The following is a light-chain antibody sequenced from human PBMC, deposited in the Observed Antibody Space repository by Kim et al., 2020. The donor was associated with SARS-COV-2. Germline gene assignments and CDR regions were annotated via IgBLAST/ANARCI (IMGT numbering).Light chain of an antibody. J-gene: IGLJ2*01. CDR1: KLGDKY. CDR2: QDS. CDR3: QAWDSSTASVV. V-gene: IGLV3-1*01. Sequence: SYELTQPPSVSVSPGQTDSITCSGDKLGDKYACWYQQKPGQSPVLVIYQDSKRPSGIPERFSGSNSGNTATLTISGTQAMDEADYYCQAWDSSTASVVFG.